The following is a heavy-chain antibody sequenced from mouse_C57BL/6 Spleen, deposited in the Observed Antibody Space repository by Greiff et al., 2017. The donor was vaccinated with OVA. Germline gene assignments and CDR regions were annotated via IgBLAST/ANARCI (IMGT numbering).Heavy chain of an antibody. CDR3: GGEGSCYLDY. V-gene: IGHV5-15*01. CDR2: ISNLAYSI. Sequence: EVLLVESGGGLVQPGGSLKLSCAASGFTFSDYGMAWVRQAPRKGPEWVAFISNLAYSIYYADTVTGRFTISRENAQNTLYLEMSSLRSEDTAMYCCGGEGSCYLDYWGQGTTLTVSS. CDR1: GFTFSDYG. J-gene: IGHJ2*01.